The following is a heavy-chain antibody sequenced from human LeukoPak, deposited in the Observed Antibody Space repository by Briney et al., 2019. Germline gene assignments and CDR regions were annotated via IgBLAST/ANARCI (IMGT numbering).Heavy chain of an antibody. CDR1: GGSISSGSSC. Sequence: SQTLSLTCTVSGGSISSGSSCWSWIRQRAGEGLEWIGRIYTSGSTNYNPSLKSRDTISVDTSKNQFSLKLSSVTAADTAVYYCARAGGLAAPPDSFYHYYMDVWGKGTTVTVSS. D-gene: IGHD2-15*01. J-gene: IGHJ6*03. CDR2: IYTSGST. CDR3: ARAGGLAAPPDSFYHYYMDV. V-gene: IGHV4-61*02.